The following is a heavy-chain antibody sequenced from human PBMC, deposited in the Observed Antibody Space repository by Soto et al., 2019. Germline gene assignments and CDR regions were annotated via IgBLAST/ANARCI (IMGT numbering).Heavy chain of an antibody. V-gene: IGHV3-21*01. J-gene: IGHJ6*02. CDR2: ISSSSSYI. CDR1: GFTFSSYS. Sequence: PGGSLRLSCAASGFTFSSYSMNWVRQAPGKGLEWVSSISSSSSYIYYADSVKGRFTISRDNAKNSLYLQTNSLRAEDTAVYYCARAPYSNYYYGMDVWGQGTTVTVSS. CDR3: ARAPYSNYYYGMDV. D-gene: IGHD4-4*01.